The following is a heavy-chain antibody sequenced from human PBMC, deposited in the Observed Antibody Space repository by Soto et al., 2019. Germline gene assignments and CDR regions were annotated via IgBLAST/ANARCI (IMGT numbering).Heavy chain of an antibody. CDR2: IKPDGSEK. Sequence: GGSLRLSCAASGFTFNTYWMSWVRQAPGKGLEWVANIKPDGSEKWYVDSVKGRFTISRDNSKSTLYLQMNSLRAEDTALYYCAKGRSYYYYYGVDVWGQGTTVTVSS. J-gene: IGHJ6*02. CDR1: GFTFNTYW. V-gene: IGHV3-7*05. CDR3: AKGRSYYYYYGVDV.